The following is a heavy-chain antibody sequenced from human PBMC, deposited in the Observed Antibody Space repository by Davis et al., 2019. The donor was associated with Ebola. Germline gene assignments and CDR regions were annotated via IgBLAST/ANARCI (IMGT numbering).Heavy chain of an antibody. J-gene: IGHJ4*02. Sequence: GESLKISCAASGFTFSNAWMTWVRQAPGQGLEWVGRIKSKTDGGTTDYSAPVRGRFSISRDDSENTVYLQMNSLKIEDTAVYYCTTDLPGMSRGIDYWGQGTLVTVSS. CDR1: GFTFSNAW. CDR2: IKSKTDGGTT. CDR3: TTDLPGMSRGIDY. V-gene: IGHV3-15*01. D-gene: IGHD1-14*01.